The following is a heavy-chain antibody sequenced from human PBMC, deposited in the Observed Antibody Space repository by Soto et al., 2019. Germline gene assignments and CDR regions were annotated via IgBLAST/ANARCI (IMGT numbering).Heavy chain of an antibody. CDR1: GYTFTSYG. CDR2: ISAYNGNT. D-gene: IGHD6-19*01. Sequence: QVQLVQSGAEVKKPGASVKVSCKASGYTFTSYGISWVRQAPGQGLEWMGWISAYNGNTNYAQKLQGRVTITTCTLTRPPYMALSSLRSDETAVYYCTRDGGWQPAYWGQGTLVTVSP. V-gene: IGHV1-18*01. J-gene: IGHJ4*02. CDR3: TRDGGWQPAY.